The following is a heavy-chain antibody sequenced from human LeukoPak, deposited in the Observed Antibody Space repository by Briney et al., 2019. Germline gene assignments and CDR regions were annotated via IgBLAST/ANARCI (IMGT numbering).Heavy chain of an antibody. CDR2: IYWNDDK. CDR3: AHTIPLSVPNAFDI. D-gene: IGHD2-2*02. V-gene: IGHV2-5*01. J-gene: IGHJ3*02. Sequence: SGPTLVNPTQTLTLTCTFSGFSLSTSGVGMGWIRQPPGKALEWLALIYWNDDKRYSPSLKSRLTITKDTSKNQVVLTMTSMDPVDTATYYCAHTIPLSVPNAFDIWGQGTMVTVSS. CDR1: GFSLSTSGVG.